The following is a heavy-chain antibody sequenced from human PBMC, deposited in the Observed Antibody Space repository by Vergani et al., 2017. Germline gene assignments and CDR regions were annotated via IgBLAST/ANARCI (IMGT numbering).Heavy chain of an antibody. Sequence: QVQLQQWGAGLLKPSETLSLTCAVYGGSFSGYYWSWIRQPPGKGLEWIGEINHSGSTNYNPSLKSRVTISVDTSENQFSLKLSSVTAADTAVYYCARRGNIVVVVAARRAFDIWGQGTMVTVSS. V-gene: IGHV4-34*01. CDR3: ARRGNIVVVVAARRAFDI. CDR2: INHSGST. D-gene: IGHD2-15*01. CDR1: GGSFSGYY. J-gene: IGHJ3*02.